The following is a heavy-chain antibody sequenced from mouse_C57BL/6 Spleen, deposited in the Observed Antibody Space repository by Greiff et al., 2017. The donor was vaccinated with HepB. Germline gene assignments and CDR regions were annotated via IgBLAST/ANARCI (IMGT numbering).Heavy chain of an antibody. D-gene: IGHD2-12*01. Sequence: VQLQQPGAELVKPGASVKLSCKASGYTFTSYWMQWVKQRPGQGLEWIGEIDPSDSYTNYNQKFKGKATLTVDTSSSTAYMQLSSLTSEDSAVYYCARDRDTTEGFAYWGQGTLVTVSA. J-gene: IGHJ3*01. V-gene: IGHV1-50*01. CDR1: GYTFTSYW. CDR3: ARDRDTTEGFAY. CDR2: IDPSDSYT.